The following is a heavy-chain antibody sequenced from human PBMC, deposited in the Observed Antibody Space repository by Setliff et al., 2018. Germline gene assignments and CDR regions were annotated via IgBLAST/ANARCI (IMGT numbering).Heavy chain of an antibody. D-gene: IGHD4-17*01. CDR2: IYTSWST. V-gene: IGHV4-61*09. CDR1: GDPMSSRRYY. Sequence: PSETLSLTCTVSGDPMSSRRYYWAWIRQPAGKGLEWIRQIYTSWSTIYNPSLKSRLTISLDTSKNQFSLNLSSVTAADTAVYYCAGSTVTQVDYWGQGTLVTVSS. J-gene: IGHJ4*02. CDR3: AGSTVTQVDY.